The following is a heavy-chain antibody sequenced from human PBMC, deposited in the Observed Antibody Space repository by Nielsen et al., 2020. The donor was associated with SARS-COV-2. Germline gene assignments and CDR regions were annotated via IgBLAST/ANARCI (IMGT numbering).Heavy chain of an antibody. CDR3: ARGSGLDY. J-gene: IGHJ4*02. V-gene: IGHV3-9*01. Sequence: SLKISCAASGFTFDDYAMHWVRQAPGKGLEWVSGISWNSGSIGYADSVKGRFTISRDNSKNMLYLQMNSLRAEDTAVYYCARGSGLDYWGQGTLVTVSS. D-gene: IGHD3-3*01. CDR2: ISWNSGSI. CDR1: GFTFDDYA.